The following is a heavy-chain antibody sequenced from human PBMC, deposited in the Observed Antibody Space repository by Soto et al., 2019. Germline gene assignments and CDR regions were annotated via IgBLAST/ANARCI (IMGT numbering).Heavy chain of an antibody. CDR1: GFTFSSYW. Sequence: GGSLRLSCAASGFTFSSYWMSWVRQAPGKGLEWVANIKQDGSEKYYVDSVKGRFTISRDNAKNSLYLQMNSLRAEDTAVYYCARDLVGITIFGVSGGGMDVWGQGTTVTV. CDR3: ARDLVGITIFGVSGGGMDV. CDR2: IKQDGSEK. V-gene: IGHV3-7*03. J-gene: IGHJ6*02. D-gene: IGHD3-3*01.